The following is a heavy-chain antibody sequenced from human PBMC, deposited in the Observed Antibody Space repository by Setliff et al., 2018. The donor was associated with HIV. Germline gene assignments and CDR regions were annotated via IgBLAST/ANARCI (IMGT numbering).Heavy chain of an antibody. D-gene: IGHD6-6*01. J-gene: IGHJ2*01. CDR3: AREYSSSSANWYFDL. Sequence: SETLSLTCTVSGGSISSGGYYWSWIRQHPGKGLEWIGYIYYSENTNYNPSFKSRVTISVDVSKNQFYLKLSSVTAADTAVYYCAREYSSSSANWYFDLWGRGTLVTVSS. V-gene: IGHV4-31*02. CDR2: IYYSENT. CDR1: GGSISSGGYY.